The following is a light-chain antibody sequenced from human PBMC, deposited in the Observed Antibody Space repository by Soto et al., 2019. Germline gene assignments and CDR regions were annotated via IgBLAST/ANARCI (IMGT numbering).Light chain of an antibody. J-gene: IGKJ2*01. Sequence: EIVMTQSPATLSVSPGERATLSCRASRSVSSNLAWYQQKPGQAPRLLMYGASTRATGIPARFSGSGSGTEFTVTISSLQSEDFAIYYCQQYDIWPPYTFGQGTKVDIK. CDR1: RSVSSN. V-gene: IGKV3-15*01. CDR3: QQYDIWPPYT. CDR2: GAS.